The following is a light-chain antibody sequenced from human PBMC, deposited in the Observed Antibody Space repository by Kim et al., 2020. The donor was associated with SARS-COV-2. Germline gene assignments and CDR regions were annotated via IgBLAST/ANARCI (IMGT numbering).Light chain of an antibody. CDR2: KAS. Sequence: GDRVTITCRASQSISSWLAWYQQKPGKAPKLLIYKASTLHSGVPSRFSGSGSGTEFTLTISSLQPDDFATYYCQQYNVYSRTFGQGTKVDI. CDR3: QQYNVYSRT. J-gene: IGKJ1*01. CDR1: QSISSW. V-gene: IGKV1-5*03.